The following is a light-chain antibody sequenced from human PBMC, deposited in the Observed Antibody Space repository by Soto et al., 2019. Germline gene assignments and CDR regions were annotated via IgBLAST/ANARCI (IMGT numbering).Light chain of an antibody. CDR2: KAS. J-gene: IGKJ1*01. CDR1: QSISIW. CDR3: QHYNSYSEA. V-gene: IGKV1-5*03. Sequence: QMTQSASTVSASVGDRVTITCRASQSISIWLAWYQQKPGKAPKLLIYKASTLKSGVPSRFSGSGSGTEFTLTISSLQPDDFATYYCQHYNSYSEAFGQGTKVDIK.